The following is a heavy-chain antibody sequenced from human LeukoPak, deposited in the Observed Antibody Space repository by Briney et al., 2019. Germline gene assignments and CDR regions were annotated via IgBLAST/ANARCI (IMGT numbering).Heavy chain of an antibody. J-gene: IGHJ4*02. D-gene: IGHD3-16*02. Sequence: ASVKVSCKASGYTFTSYDINWVRQATGQGLEWMGWMNPNSGNTGYAQKFQGRVTITADESTSTAYMELSSLRSEDTAVYYCASPSPYDYVWGSYRYTLFDYWGQGTLVTVSS. V-gene: IGHV1-8*03. CDR1: GYTFTSYD. CDR2: MNPNSGNT. CDR3: ASPSPYDYVWGSYRYTLFDY.